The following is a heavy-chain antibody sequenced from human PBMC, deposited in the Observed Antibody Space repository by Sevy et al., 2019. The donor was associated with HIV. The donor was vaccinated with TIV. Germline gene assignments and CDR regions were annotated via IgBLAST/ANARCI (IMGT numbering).Heavy chain of an antibody. V-gene: IGHV3-23*01. Sequence: GESLKISCAASGFTFSSYAMNWVRQAPGKGLEWVSGISSSGGNTYYADSVKGRFTISRDNSKNTLYLQMNSLRAEDTAVYYCAKDQDIMIGLFDYWGQGTLVTVSS. CDR3: AKDQDIMIGLFDY. J-gene: IGHJ4*02. CDR2: ISSSGGNT. D-gene: IGHD3-16*01. CDR1: GFTFSSYA.